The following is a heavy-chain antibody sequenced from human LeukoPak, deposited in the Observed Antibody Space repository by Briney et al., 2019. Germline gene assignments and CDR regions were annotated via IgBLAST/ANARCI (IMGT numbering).Heavy chain of an antibody. CDR3: AKNYYSDTSAYFRYAFDI. Sequence: GGSLRLSCAASGFTVSSNYMSWVRQAPGKGLEWVSVIYSGGSTYYADSVKGRFTISRDNSKNTLYLEMDSLRAEDTAVYYCAKNYYSDTSAYFRYAFDIWGQGTVVTVSS. V-gene: IGHV3-53*05. CDR1: GFTVSSNY. D-gene: IGHD3-22*01. J-gene: IGHJ3*02. CDR2: IYSGGST.